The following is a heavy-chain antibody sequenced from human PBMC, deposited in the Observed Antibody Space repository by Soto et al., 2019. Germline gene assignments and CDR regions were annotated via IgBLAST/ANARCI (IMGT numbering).Heavy chain of an antibody. CDR3: AGRGRWFGELLSRPRTQGYYYGMDV. Sequence: PSETLSLTCAVSGYSISSGYYWGWIRQPPGKGLEWIGSIYHSGSTYYNPSLKSRVTISVDTSKNQFSLKLSSVTAADTAVYYCAGRGRWFGELLSRPRTQGYYYGMDVWGQGTTVTVSS. D-gene: IGHD3-10*01. CDR2: IYHSGST. CDR1: GYSISSGYY. J-gene: IGHJ6*02. V-gene: IGHV4-38-2*01.